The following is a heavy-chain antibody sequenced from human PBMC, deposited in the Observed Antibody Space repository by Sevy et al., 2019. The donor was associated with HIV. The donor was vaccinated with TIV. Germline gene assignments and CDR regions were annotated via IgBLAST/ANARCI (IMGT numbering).Heavy chain of an antibody. J-gene: IGHJ4*02. D-gene: IGHD3-22*01. CDR2: ISWNSGSI. CDR3: TKMKDDSSGFHLDY. CDR1: GFTFGDYA. Sequence: GGSLRLSCAASGFTFGDYAMHWVRQAPGKGLEWVSGISWNSGSIGYADSVKGRFTISRDNAKNSLYLQINSLRPEDTALYYCTKMKDDSSGFHLDYWGQGTLVTVSS. V-gene: IGHV3-9*01.